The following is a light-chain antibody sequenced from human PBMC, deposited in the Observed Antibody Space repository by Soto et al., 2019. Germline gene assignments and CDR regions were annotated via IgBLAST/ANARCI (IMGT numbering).Light chain of an antibody. CDR3: RQTISFPRS. CDR1: QGVNRW. Sequence: DIQMTQSPSSVAASVGDRDTLTCRASQGVNRWFDWYQQKPGKAPNVLIYAASSLQSGVPSRLSGSQSGTDFTLTITVLKSEDFATSDGRQTISFPRSYGHGSTVEI. J-gene: IGKJ1*01. CDR2: AAS. V-gene: IGKV1-12*01.